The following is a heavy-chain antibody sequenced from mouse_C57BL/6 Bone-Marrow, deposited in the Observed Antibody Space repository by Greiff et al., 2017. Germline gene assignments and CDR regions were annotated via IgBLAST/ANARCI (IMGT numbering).Heavy chain of an antibody. CDR1: GCTFTSYW. Sequence: VQLQQPGAELVMPGASVKLSCKASGCTFTSYWMHWVKQRPGQGLEWIGEIDPSDSYTNYNQKFKGKSTLTVDKSSSTAYMQLSSLTSEDSAVYYCARSIDGYWYFDVWGTGTTVTVSS. CDR3: ARSIDGYWYFDV. J-gene: IGHJ1*03. V-gene: IGHV1-69*01. CDR2: IDPSDSYT. D-gene: IGHD2-3*01.